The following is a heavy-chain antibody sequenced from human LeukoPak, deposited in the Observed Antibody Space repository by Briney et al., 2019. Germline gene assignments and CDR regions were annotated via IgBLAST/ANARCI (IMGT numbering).Heavy chain of an antibody. CDR2: TYYRSKWYN. V-gene: IGHV6-1*01. CDR3: ARGSSWPLNV. Sequence: SQTLSLTCAISGDSVSSNSAAWNWIRQSPSRGLEWLGRTYYRSKWYNDYAVSVKSRITFSADTTKNQFSLQLNSLTPEDTAVYYCARGSSWPLNVWGQGTTVTVSS. CDR1: GDSVSSNSAA. J-gene: IGHJ6*02. D-gene: IGHD6-13*01.